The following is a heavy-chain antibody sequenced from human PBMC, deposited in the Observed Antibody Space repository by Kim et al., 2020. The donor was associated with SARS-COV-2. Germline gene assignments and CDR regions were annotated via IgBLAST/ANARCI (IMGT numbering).Heavy chain of an antibody. D-gene: IGHD3-9*01. V-gene: IGHV4-31*03. Sequence: SETLSLTCTVSGGSISSGGYYWSWIRQHPGKGLEWIGYIYYSGSTYYNPSLKSRVTISVDTSKNQFSLKLSSVTAADTAVYYCARFGGVKYYDILTGSIDAFDIWGQGTMVTVSS. CDR3: ARFGGVKYYDILTGSIDAFDI. J-gene: IGHJ3*02. CDR1: GGSISSGGYY. CDR2: IYYSGST.